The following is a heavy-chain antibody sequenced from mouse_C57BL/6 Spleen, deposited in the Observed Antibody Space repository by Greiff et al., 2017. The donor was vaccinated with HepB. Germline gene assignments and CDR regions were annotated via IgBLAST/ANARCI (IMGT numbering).Heavy chain of an antibody. CDR2: IDPNSGGT. D-gene: IGHD2-1*01. J-gene: IGHJ4*01. Sequence: VKLQQPGAELVKPGASVKLSCKASGYTFTSYWMHWVKQRPGRGLEWIGRIDPNSGGTKYNEKFKSKATLTVDKPSSTAYMQLSSLTSEDSAVYYCARYVLIYYGNYDYAMDYWGQGTSVTVSS. CDR3: ARYVLIYYGNYDYAMDY. V-gene: IGHV1-72*01. CDR1: GYTFTSYW.